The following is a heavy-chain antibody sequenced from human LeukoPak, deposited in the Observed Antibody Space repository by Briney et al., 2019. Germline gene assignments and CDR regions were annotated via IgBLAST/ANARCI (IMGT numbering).Heavy chain of an antibody. CDR1: GGTFSSYA. V-gene: IGHV1-69*06. CDR2: IIPIFGTA. Sequence: GSSVKVSCKASGGTFSSYAISWVRQAPGQGLEWMGGIIPIFGTANYAQKFQGRVTITADKSTSTAYMELSRLRSDDTAVYYCARDQGSSWFIDYWGQGTLVTVSS. CDR3: ARDQGSSWFIDY. J-gene: IGHJ4*02. D-gene: IGHD6-13*01.